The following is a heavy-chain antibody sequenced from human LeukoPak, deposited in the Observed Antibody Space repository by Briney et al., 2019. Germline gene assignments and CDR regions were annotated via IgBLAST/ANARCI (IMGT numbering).Heavy chain of an antibody. CDR2: IYYSGST. CDR3: ASMAAPDLNNYYYYYYMDV. CDR1: GGSISSYY. Sequence: PSETLSLTCTVSGGSISSYYWSWIRQPPGKGLEWIGYIYYSGSTNYSPSLKSRVTISVDTSKNQFSLKLSSVTAADTAVYYCASMAAPDLNNYYYYYYMDVWGKGTTVTVSS. J-gene: IGHJ6*03. D-gene: IGHD6-13*01. V-gene: IGHV4-59*01.